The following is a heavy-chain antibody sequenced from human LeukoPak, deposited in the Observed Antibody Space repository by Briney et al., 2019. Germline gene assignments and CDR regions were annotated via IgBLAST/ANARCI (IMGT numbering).Heavy chain of an antibody. CDR1: GFTFSSYE. V-gene: IGHV3-21*05. CDR3: AKDRHAPGRYCSSTSCFPFDS. J-gene: IGHJ5*01. Sequence: GGSLRLSCAASGFTFSSYEMNWVRQAPGKGLEWVSYISSSSSYIYYADSVKGRFTISRDNTKNTLYLQMNSLRAEDRAVYYCAKDRHAPGRYCSSTSCFPFDSWGQGTLVTVSS. CDR2: ISSSSSYI. D-gene: IGHD2-2*01.